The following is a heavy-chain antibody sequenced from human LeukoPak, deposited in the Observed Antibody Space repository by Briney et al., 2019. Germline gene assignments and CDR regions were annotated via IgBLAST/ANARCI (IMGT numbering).Heavy chain of an antibody. J-gene: IGHJ4*02. V-gene: IGHV3-64*01. Sequence: GGSLRLSCAASGFTFSSYAMHWVRQAPGKGLEYVSAISSNGGSTYYANSVKGRFTTSRDNSKNTLYLQMGSLRAEDMAVYYCARVGLRVGAIDYWGQGTLVTVSS. D-gene: IGHD1-26*01. CDR1: GFTFSSYA. CDR2: ISSNGGST. CDR3: ARVGLRVGAIDY.